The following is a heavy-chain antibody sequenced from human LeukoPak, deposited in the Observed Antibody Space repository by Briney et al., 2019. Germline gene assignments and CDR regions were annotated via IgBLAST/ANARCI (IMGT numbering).Heavy chain of an antibody. V-gene: IGHV4-59*01. CDR2: IYTSGRT. D-gene: IGHD1-26*01. CDR3: ARYDSGSSNDAFDI. Sequence: SETLSLTCTVSGGSISSYYWSWIRQPPGKGLEWIGYIYTSGRTNYNPSLKSRVTISVDTSKNQFSLKLGSVTAADTAVYYYARYDSGSSNDAFDIWGQGTMVTVSS. J-gene: IGHJ3*02. CDR1: GGSISSYY.